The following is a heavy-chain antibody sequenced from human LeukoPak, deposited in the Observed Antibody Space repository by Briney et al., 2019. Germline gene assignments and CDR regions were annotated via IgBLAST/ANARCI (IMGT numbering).Heavy chain of an antibody. CDR1: GFTFSTYA. V-gene: IGHV3-64D*09. D-gene: IGHD3-10*01. CDR2: ISSDGDST. Sequence: GGSLRLSCSTSGFTFSTYAMHWVRQAPGKGLEYVSAISSDGDSTYNADSVKGRFTISRDNSKNTLYLQMSSLRTEDTAVYYCVRSSASSGPNCFDPWGQGTLVTVSS. J-gene: IGHJ5*02. CDR3: VRSSASSGPNCFDP.